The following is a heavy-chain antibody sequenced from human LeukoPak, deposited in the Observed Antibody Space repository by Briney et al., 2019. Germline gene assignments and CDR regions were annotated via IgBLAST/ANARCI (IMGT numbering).Heavy chain of an antibody. CDR1: GYTFSGYY. D-gene: IGHD3-22*01. J-gene: IGHJ3*02. V-gene: IGHV1-2*02. Sequence: ASVKVSCKSSGYTFSGYYMRWVRQAPGQGFEWMGWINPSSGGTNHAQKFQGRVTMTRDTSISTAYMELSSLRSDDTAVYYCARVGGINSAYPRGIFDIWGQGTMVSVSS. CDR3: ARVGGINSAYPRGIFDI. CDR2: INPSSGGT.